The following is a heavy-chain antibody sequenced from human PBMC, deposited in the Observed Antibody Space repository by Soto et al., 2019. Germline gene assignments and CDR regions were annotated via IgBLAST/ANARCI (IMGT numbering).Heavy chain of an antibody. Sequence: PSQTLSLTFALSGDSVSSNSAAWNWIRQSPSRGLEWLGRTYYRSKLYNDYAVSVKSRITINPATSKNQFSLQLNSVTPEDTAVYYCARMEINAFDIWGQETMVTVSS. V-gene: IGHV6-1*01. CDR3: ARMEINAFDI. CDR2: TYYRSKLYN. D-gene: IGHD3-3*01. CDR1: GDSVSSNSAA. J-gene: IGHJ3*02.